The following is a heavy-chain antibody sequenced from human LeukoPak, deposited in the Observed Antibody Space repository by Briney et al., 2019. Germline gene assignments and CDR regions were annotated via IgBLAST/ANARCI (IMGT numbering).Heavy chain of an antibody. Sequence: GGSLRLSCAASGFTFSDYYMSWIRQAPAKGLEWVSYISSRSSDTNYADSVKGRFTISRDNAKNSLYLQMNSLRAEDTAVYYCTRVGSSGSVDYWGQGTLVTVSS. CDR2: ISSRSSDT. CDR1: GFTFSDYY. J-gene: IGHJ4*02. V-gene: IGHV3-11*06. CDR3: TRVGSSGSVDY. D-gene: IGHD1-1*01.